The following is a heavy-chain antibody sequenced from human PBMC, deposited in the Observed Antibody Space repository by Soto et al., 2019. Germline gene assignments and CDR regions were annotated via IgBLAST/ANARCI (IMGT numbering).Heavy chain of an antibody. J-gene: IGHJ4*02. D-gene: IGHD2-15*01. CDR3: ANVVAATRGLLGFDY. CDR1: GFTFSSYA. CDR2: ISGSGGST. Sequence: GGSLRLSCSASGFTFSSYAMSWVRQAPGKGLEWVSAISGSGGSTYYADSVKGRFTISRDNSKNTLYLQMNSLRAEDTAVYYCANVVAATRGLLGFDYWGQGTLLTVSS. V-gene: IGHV3-23*01.